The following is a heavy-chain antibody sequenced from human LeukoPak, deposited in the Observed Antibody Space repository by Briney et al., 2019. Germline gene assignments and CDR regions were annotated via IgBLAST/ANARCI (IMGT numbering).Heavy chain of an antibody. CDR1: GYSISSGYY. CDR2: IYHSGTT. CDR3: ARHPLGYCSGGSCYYFDY. D-gene: IGHD2-15*01. J-gene: IGHJ4*02. V-gene: IGHV4-38-2*01. Sequence: PSETLSLTCAVSGYSISSGYYWGWIRQPPGKGLEWIGSIYHSGTTYYNPSLKSRVTISVDTSKNQFSLKLSSVTAADTAVYYCARHPLGYCSGGSCYYFDYWGQGTLVTVSS.